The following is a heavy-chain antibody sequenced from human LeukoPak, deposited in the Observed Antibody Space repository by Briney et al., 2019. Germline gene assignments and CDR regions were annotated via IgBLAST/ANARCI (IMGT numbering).Heavy chain of an antibody. V-gene: IGHV1-18*01. CDR1: GYTFASYG. D-gene: IGHD5-18*01. Sequence: GASVKVSCKASGYTFASYGISWLRQAPGQGLEWVGWVSAHSGNTKYAERVQGRASMTADTPTSTAYMELRSLRSDDTALYYCARVSCGYNCHYAMDVWGQGTTVTVSS. J-gene: IGHJ6*02. CDR2: VSAHSGNT. CDR3: ARVSCGYNCHYAMDV.